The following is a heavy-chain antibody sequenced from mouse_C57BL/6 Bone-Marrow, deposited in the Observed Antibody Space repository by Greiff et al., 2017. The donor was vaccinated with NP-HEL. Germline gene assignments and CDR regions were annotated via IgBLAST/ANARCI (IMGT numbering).Heavy chain of an antibody. CDR2: IDPSDSET. CDR1: GYTFTSYW. CDR3: ARTPTTSHWYFDV. V-gene: IGHV1-52*01. Sequence: QVQLKQPGAELVRPGSSVKLSCKASGYTFTSYWMHWVKQRPIQGLEWIGNIDPSDSETHYNQKFKDKATLTVDKSSSTAYMQLSSLTSEDSAVYYCARTPTTSHWYFDVWGTGTTVTVSS. J-gene: IGHJ1*03. D-gene: IGHD2-10*01.